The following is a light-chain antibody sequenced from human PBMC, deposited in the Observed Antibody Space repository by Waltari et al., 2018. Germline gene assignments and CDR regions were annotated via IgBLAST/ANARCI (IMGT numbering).Light chain of an antibody. CDR2: EAS. CDR3: QQYNNWPPLT. Sequence: EILMTQSPGTLSVSPGERANLPCRASQSVSSDLAWYQQKPGQAPRLLIYEASTMATGIPDRFSGRGSGTEFTLTISSLQPEDFGLYYCQQYNNWPPLTFGGGTKVEIK. J-gene: IGKJ4*01. V-gene: IGKV3-15*01. CDR1: QSVSSD.